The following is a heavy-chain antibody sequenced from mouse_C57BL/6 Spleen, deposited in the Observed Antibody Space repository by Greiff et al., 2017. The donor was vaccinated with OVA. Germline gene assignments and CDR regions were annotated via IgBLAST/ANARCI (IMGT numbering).Heavy chain of an antibody. CDR3: ARTRDYGGYGYFDV. CDR1: GYTFTDYY. D-gene: IGHD2-4*01. Sequence: QVQLQQSGAELVRPGASVKLSCKASGYTFTDYYLNWVKQRPGQGLEWIARFYPGSGNTYYNEKFKGKATLTAEKSSSTAYMQLGSLTSEDSAVYFWARTRDYGGYGYFDVWGTGTTVTVSS. V-gene: IGHV1-76*01. CDR2: FYPGSGNT. J-gene: IGHJ1*03.